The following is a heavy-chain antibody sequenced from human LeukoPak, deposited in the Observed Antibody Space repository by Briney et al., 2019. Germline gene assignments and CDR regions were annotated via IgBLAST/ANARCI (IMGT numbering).Heavy chain of an antibody. Sequence: GGSLRLSCAASGFTFSDSVMHWVRQAPGKALEYVSAINANGGSTFYADSVKGRFTISRDNSRNTLYLQMGSLRADDMAVYYCARVDGSNYPNWGQGTLVTAPS. CDR2: INANGGST. CDR1: GFTFSDSV. D-gene: IGHD3-10*01. CDR3: ARVDGSNYPN. J-gene: IGHJ4*02. V-gene: IGHV3-64*02.